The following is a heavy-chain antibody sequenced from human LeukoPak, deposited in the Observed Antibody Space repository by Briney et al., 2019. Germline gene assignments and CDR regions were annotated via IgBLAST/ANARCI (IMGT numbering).Heavy chain of an antibody. J-gene: IGHJ4*02. D-gene: IGHD2-15*01. Sequence: ASVKVSFKASGYTFTSYDINWVRQATGQGLEWRGWMNPNSGNTGYAQKFQGRVTMTRNTSISTAYMELSSLRSEDTAVYYCARVPFVVVVAYPDYWGQGTLVTVSS. CDR3: ARVPFVVVVAYPDY. V-gene: IGHV1-8*01. CDR1: GYTFTSYD. CDR2: MNPNSGNT.